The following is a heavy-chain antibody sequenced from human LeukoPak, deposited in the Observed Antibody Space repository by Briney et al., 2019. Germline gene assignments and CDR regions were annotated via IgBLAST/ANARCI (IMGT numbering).Heavy chain of an antibody. CDR3: ASSAGSYDFWSGYYLSPVDY. CDR2: ISGSGGST. V-gene: IGHV3-23*01. Sequence: PGGSLRLSCAASGFTFSSYAMSWVRQAPGKGLEWVSAISGSGGSTYYADSVKGRFTISRDNSKNTLYLQMNSLRAEDTAVYYCASSAGSYDFWSGYYLSPVDYWGQGTLVTVSS. CDR1: GFTFSSYA. J-gene: IGHJ4*02. D-gene: IGHD3-3*01.